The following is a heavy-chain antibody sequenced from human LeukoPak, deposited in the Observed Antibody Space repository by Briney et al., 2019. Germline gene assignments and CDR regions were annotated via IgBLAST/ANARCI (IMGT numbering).Heavy chain of an antibody. J-gene: IGHJ2*01. Sequence: SETLSFTCTVSGGSISSYYWSWIRQPPGKGLEWIGYIYYSGSTNYNPSLKSRVTISVDTSKNQFSLKLSSVTAADTAVYYCARLNYYESSGYLDWYFDLWGRGTLVTVSS. V-gene: IGHV4-59*08. CDR2: IYYSGST. CDR3: ARLNYYESSGYLDWYFDL. CDR1: GGSISSYY. D-gene: IGHD3-22*01.